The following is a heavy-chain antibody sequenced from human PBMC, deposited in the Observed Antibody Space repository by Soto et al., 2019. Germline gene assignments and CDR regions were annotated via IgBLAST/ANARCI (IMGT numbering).Heavy chain of an antibody. D-gene: IGHD2-15*01. CDR3: ARADGYCSGGSCYSGGAFDI. V-gene: IGHV4-34*01. CDR2: INHSGST. CDR1: GGSFSGYY. J-gene: IGHJ3*02. Sequence: QVQLQQWGAGLLKPSETLSLTCAVYGGSFSGYYWSWIRQPPGKGLEWIGEINHSGSTNYNPSLKSRVTISVDTSKNQFSLKLSSVTAADTAVYYCARADGYCSGGSCYSGGAFDIWGQGTMVTVSS.